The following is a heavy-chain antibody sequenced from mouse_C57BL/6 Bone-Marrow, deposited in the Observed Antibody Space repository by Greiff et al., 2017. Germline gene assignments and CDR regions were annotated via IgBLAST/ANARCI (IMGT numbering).Heavy chain of an antibody. Sequence: EVQVVESGGDLVKPGGSLKLSCAASGFTFSSYGMSWVRQTPDKRLEWVATISSGGSYTYYPDSVKGRFTISRDNAKNTLYLQMGSLKSEDTAMYYCARHGDGNYAMDYGGQGTSVTVSS. CDR1: GFTFSSYG. J-gene: IGHJ4*01. V-gene: IGHV5-6*01. CDR2: ISSGGSYT. CDR3: ARHGDGNYAMDY. D-gene: IGHD2-1*01.